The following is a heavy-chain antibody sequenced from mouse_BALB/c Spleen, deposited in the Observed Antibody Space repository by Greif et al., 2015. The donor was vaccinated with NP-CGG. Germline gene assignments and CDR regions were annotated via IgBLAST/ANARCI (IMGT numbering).Heavy chain of an antibody. J-gene: IGHJ2*01. Sequence: EVKLVESGAELVKPGASVKLSCTASGFNIKDTYMHWVKQRPEQGLEWIGRIDPANGNTKYDPKFQGKATITADTSSNTAYLQLSSLTSEDTAVYYCATLLRLREGYWGQGTTLTVSS. CDR1: GFNIKDTY. D-gene: IGHD1-2*01. CDR2: IDPANGNT. V-gene: IGHV14-3*02. CDR3: ATLLRLREGY.